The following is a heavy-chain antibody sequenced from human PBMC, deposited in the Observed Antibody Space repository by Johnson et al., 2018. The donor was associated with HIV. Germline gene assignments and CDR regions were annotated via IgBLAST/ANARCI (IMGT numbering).Heavy chain of an antibody. CDR2: IGYDGSNK. CDR3: ARERVGDAFDI. V-gene: IGHV3-33*08. J-gene: IGHJ3*02. CDR1: GFTFSDYY. Sequence: QVQLVESGGDLVQPGGSLRLSCAASGFTFSDYYMSWIRQAPGKGLEWVAVIGYDGSNKYYADSVKGRLTVSRDNSKNTLYLQMNSLRAEDTALYYCARERVGDAFDIWGQGTMVTVSS. D-gene: IGHD1-26*01.